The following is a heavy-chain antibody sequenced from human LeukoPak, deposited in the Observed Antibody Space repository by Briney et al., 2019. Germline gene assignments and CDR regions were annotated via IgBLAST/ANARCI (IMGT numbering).Heavy chain of an antibody. Sequence: GGSLRLSCAASRFTFSNYGMHWVRQAPGKGLEWVAVIYYDGSTTYYADSVKGRFTISRDNSMSTLYLQMNSLRAEDTAVYYCATGPQSAAAGIFDYWGQGTLVTVSS. CDR2: IYYDGSTT. CDR1: RFTFSNYG. D-gene: IGHD6-13*01. CDR3: ATGPQSAAAGIFDY. V-gene: IGHV3-33*08. J-gene: IGHJ4*02.